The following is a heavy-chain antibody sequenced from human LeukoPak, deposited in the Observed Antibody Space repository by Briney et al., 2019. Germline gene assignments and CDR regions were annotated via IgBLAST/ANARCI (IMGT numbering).Heavy chain of an antibody. V-gene: IGHV4-59*01. Sequence: SETLSLTCTVSGGSISSYYWSWIRQPPGKGLEWIGYIYYSGSTNYNPSLKSRVTISVDTSKNQFSLKLSSVTAADTAVYYCARGSLVWSGYSDYWGQGTLVTVSS. CDR3: ARGSLVWSGYSDY. CDR1: GGSISSYY. CDR2: IYYSGST. D-gene: IGHD3-3*01. J-gene: IGHJ4*02.